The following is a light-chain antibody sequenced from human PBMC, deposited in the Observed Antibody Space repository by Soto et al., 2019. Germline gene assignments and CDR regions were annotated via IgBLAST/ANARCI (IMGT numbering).Light chain of an antibody. CDR1: QSLLDSNGYNC. CDR2: LGS. J-gene: IGKJ1*01. V-gene: IGKV2-28*01. Sequence: DIVMTQSPLSLPVTPGEPASISCRASQSLLDSNGYNCLEWYLQKPGQSPQLLIYLGSNRASGVPDRFSRSGSGTDFTLKISRVEAEDVGVYYCMQSLQTPLTFGQGTKVEI. CDR3: MQSLQTPLT.